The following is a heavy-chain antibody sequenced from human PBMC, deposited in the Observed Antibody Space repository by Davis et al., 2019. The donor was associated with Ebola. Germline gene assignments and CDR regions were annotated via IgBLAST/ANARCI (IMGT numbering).Heavy chain of an antibody. V-gene: IGHV1-46*01. CDR2: INPSGGST. CDR1: GYTFTSYY. CDR3: ARAGAEYDFWSGYPDY. J-gene: IGHJ4*02. Sequence: ASVKVSCKASGYTFTSYYMHWVRQAPGQGLEWMGIINPSGGSTSYAQKFQGRVTMTRDTSTSTVYMELSSLRAEDTAVYYCARAGAEYDFWSGYPDYWGQGTLVTVSS. D-gene: IGHD3-3*01.